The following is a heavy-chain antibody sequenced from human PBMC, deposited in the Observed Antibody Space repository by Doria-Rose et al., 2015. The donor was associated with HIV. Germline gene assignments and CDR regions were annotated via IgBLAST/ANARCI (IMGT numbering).Heavy chain of an antibody. D-gene: IGHD6-13*01. J-gene: IGHJ4*02. CDR3: ARIKSSRWYHKYYCGF. CDR2: IFSDDEG. CDR1: GVSLSSPGMG. V-gene: IGHV2-26*01. Sequence: QVQLVQSGPVLVKPAETLTLTCTVSGVSLSSPGMGVSWIRQPPGKALEWLANIFSDDEGSYKTSLKGRLTSSRAPSKGEVGVTMTDMDHVYTATYYCARIKSSRWYHKYYCGFWGKGALAIVSA.